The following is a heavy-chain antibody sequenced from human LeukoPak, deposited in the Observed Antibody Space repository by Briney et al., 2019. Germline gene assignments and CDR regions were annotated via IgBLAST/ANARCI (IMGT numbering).Heavy chain of an antibody. CDR2: IYYSGST. Sequence: SETLSLTCTVSGGSINSTSYYWGWIRQPPGKGLEWIGSIYYSGSTHYNPSLKSRVTISVDTSKNQFSLKLSSVTAADTAVYYCARRKLNSSGYYAPWGQGTLVTVSS. CDR3: ARRKLNSSGYYAP. J-gene: IGHJ5*02. CDR1: GGSINSTSYY. D-gene: IGHD3-22*01. V-gene: IGHV4-39*07.